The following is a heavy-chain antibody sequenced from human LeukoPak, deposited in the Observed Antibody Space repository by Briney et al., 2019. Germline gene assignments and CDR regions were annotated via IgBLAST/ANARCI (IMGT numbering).Heavy chain of an antibody. Sequence: GASVKVSCKASGYTFTSYGISWVRQAPGQGLEWMGWISAYNGNTNYAQKLQGRVTMTTDTSTSTAYMELRSLRSDDTAVYYCARGRYCSSTSCQNPTPFDYWGQGTLVTVSS. D-gene: IGHD2-2*01. J-gene: IGHJ4*02. CDR2: ISAYNGNT. CDR3: ARGRYCSSTSCQNPTPFDY. V-gene: IGHV1-18*01. CDR1: GYTFTSYG.